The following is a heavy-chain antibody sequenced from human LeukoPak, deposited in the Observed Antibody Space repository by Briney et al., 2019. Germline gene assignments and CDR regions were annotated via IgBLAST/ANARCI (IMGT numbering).Heavy chain of an antibody. V-gene: IGHV3-23*01. CDR2: ITASGGGP. J-gene: IGHJ4*02. D-gene: IGHD2-15*01. Sequence: GGSLRLFCAASGFTFSNYAMSWVRQAPGGGLEWVSGITASGGGPSSADSVKGRFTISRDNSKNMVYLQMNSLRDDDTAVYYCVKDGRTSAPCWGQGTLVTVSS. CDR3: VKDGRTSAPC. CDR1: GFTFSNYA.